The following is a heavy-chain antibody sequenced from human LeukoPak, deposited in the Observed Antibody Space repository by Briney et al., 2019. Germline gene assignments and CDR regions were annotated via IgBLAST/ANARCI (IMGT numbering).Heavy chain of an antibody. Sequence: SETLSLTCTVSGGSISSSSYYWSWIRQPPGKGLEWIGYIYHSGSTYYNPSLKSRVTISVDRSKNQFSLKLSSVTAADTAVYYCARDQGGYYPDYWGQGTLVTVSS. CDR1: GGSISSSSYY. CDR2: IYHSGST. CDR3: ARDQGGYYPDY. D-gene: IGHD3-3*01. V-gene: IGHV4-30-2*01. J-gene: IGHJ4*02.